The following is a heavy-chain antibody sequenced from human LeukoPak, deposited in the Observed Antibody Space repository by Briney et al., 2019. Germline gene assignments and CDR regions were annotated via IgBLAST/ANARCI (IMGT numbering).Heavy chain of an antibody. CDR3: ARGARGYCSSTSCYSWFDP. D-gene: IGHD2-2*01. CDR2: INHSGST. CDR1: GGSFSGYY. Sequence: SETLSLTCAVYGGSFSGYYWSWIRQPPGKGLEWIGEINHSGSTNYNPSLKSRVTISVDTSENQFSLKLSPVTAADTAVYYCARGARGYCSSTSCYSWFDPWGQGTLVTVSS. V-gene: IGHV4-34*01. J-gene: IGHJ5*02.